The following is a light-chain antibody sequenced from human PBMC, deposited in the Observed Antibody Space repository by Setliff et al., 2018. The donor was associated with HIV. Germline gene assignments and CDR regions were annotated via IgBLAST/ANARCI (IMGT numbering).Light chain of an antibody. J-gene: IGLJ1*01. V-gene: IGLV2-14*03. CDR1: SSDIGVYKY. Sequence: QSVLTQPASVSGSPGQSITISCTGTSSDIGVYKYVFWYQQHPGKAPKLIIYDVTNRPSGVSNRFSGSKSGNTASLTISGLQAEDEADYYCSSYTSSITLYVFGTGTKVTVL. CDR2: DVT. CDR3: SSYTSSITLYV.